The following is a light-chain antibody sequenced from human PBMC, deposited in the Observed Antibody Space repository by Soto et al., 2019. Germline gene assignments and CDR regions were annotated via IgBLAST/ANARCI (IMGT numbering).Light chain of an antibody. CDR1: SSDVGGYNY. CDR2: EVT. V-gene: IGLV2-8*01. Sequence: QSVLTQPPSASGSPGQSVTISCTGTSSDVGGYNYVSWYQQHPGEAPKLIIYEVTKRPSGVPDRFSGSKSGNTASLTVSGIQDGEEVDCHCCSYAGNSNYVCGTGTQVKVL. J-gene: IGLJ1*01. CDR3: CSYAGNSNYV.